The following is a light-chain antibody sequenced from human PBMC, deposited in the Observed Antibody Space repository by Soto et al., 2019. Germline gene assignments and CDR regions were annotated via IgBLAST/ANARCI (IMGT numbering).Light chain of an antibody. CDR3: QQYDIWPPT. CDR2: GAS. J-gene: IGKJ1*01. CDR1: QSVSTN. Sequence: EIVMTQSPAILSVSPGERATLSCRASQSVSTNLAWFQQKPGQTPRLLFNGASTRATGIPARFTGSGSGTEFILTISSLQSEDFAVYYCQQYDIWPPTFGQGTTVDIK. V-gene: IGKV3-15*01.